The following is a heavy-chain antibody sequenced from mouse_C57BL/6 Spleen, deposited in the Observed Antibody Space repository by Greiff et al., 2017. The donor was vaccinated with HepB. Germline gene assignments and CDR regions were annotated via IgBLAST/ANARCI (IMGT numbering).Heavy chain of an antibody. CDR3: ERGGGHGNYLYYYAMDY. CDR1: GYTFTGYW. Sequence: VQLQQSGAELMKPGASVKLSCKATGYTFTGYWIEWVKQRPGHGLEWIGEILPGSGSTNYNEKFKGKATFTADTSSNTAYMQLSSLTTEDSAIYYCERGGGHGNYLYYYAMDYWGQGTSVTVSS. CDR2: ILPGSGST. J-gene: IGHJ4*01. D-gene: IGHD2-1*01. V-gene: IGHV1-9*01.